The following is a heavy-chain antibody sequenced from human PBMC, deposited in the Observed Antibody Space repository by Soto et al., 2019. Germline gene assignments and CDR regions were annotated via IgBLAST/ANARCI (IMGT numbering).Heavy chain of an antibody. CDR3: TSTIFGVVIPGGYYYGMDV. Sequence: GGSPRLSCMASGLTFCVSAMGGFRQAPGKGLEWVGFIRSKVYGGTTEYAASVKGRFTISRDDSISIAYLQMNSLKTEDTAVYYCTSTIFGVVIPGGYYYGMDVWGQGTTVTVSS. CDR2: IRSKVYGGTT. V-gene: IGHV3-49*03. D-gene: IGHD3-3*01. J-gene: IGHJ6*02. CDR1: GLTFCVSA.